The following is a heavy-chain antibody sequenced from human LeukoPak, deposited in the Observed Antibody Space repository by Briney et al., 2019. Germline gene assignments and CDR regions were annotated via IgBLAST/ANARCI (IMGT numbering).Heavy chain of an antibody. Sequence: GGSLRLSCAVSGFTFKSYGMHWVRQAPGKGLEWVSRINTDGSSTSYADSVKGRFTISRDNAKNTLYLQMNSLRAEDTAVYFCARGQGYGGSFDYWGQGTLVTVPS. V-gene: IGHV3-74*01. CDR3: ARGQGYGGSFDY. CDR1: GFTFKSYG. CDR2: INTDGSST. J-gene: IGHJ4*02. D-gene: IGHD4-23*01.